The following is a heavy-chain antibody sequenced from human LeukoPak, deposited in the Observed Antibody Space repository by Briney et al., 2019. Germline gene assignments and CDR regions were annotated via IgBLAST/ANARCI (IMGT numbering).Heavy chain of an antibody. CDR3: ARGVRYYGSGSYYVPFDY. CDR1: GFTFSSYG. D-gene: IGHD3-10*01. J-gene: IGHJ4*02. V-gene: IGHV3-33*01. Sequence: QPGGSLRLSCAASGFTFSSYGMHWVRQAPGKGLEWVAVIWYDGSNKYYADSMKGRFTISRDNSKNTLYLQMNSLRAEDTAVYYCARGVRYYGSGSYYVPFDYWGQGTLVTVSS. CDR2: IWYDGSNK.